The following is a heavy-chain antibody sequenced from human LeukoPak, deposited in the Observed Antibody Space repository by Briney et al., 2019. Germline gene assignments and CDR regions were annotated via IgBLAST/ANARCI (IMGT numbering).Heavy chain of an antibody. CDR2: IDTSGST. V-gene: IGHV4-61*02. CDR1: GGSISSGSYY. D-gene: IGHD3-3*01. CDR3: ARDGIFGVVNYYFDY. Sequence: SETLSLTCTVSGGSISSGSYYWSWIRQPAGKGLEWIGRIDTSGSTNYNPSLKSRVTTSVDTSKNQFSLKLSSVTAADTAVYYCARDGIFGVVNYYFDYWGQGTLVTVSS. J-gene: IGHJ4*02.